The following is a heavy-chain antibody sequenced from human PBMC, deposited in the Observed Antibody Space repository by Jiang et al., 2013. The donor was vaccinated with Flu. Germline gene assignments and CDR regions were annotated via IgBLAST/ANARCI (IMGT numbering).Heavy chain of an antibody. D-gene: IGHD3-22*01. V-gene: IGHV4-39*01. Sequence: PGLVKPSETLSLTCTVSGGSISSSSYYWGWIRQPPGKGLEWIGSIYYSGSTYYNPSLKSRVTISVDTSKNQFSLKLSSVTAADTAVYYCARHRSSGGYFDYWGQGTLVTVSS. CDR3: ARHRSSGGYFDY. CDR2: IYYSGST. CDR1: GGSISSSSYY. J-gene: IGHJ4*02.